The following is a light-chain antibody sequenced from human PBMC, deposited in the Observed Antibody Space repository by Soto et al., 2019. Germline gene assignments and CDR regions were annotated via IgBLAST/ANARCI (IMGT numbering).Light chain of an antibody. CDR3: SSYSGNNNFG. Sequence: QSALTQPPSASGSPGQSVTTSCTGTSSDVGGYDYVSWYQQHPGKAPKLIIYEVSKRPSGVPHRFSGSKSGNTASLTVSGLQAEDEADYYCSSYSGNNNFGFGGGTKVTVL. V-gene: IGLV2-8*01. J-gene: IGLJ3*02. CDR1: SSDVGGYDY. CDR2: EVS.